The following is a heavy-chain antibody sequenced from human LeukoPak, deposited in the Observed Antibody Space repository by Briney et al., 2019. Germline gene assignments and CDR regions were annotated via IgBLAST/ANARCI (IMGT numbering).Heavy chain of an antibody. CDR2: IRGKGFSDPP. J-gene: IGHJ5*02. D-gene: IGHD3-16*01. CDR3: TVPQSGGNWFDP. V-gene: IGHV3-73*01. CDR1: GFTFSDSA. Sequence: GGSLRLSCAASGFTFSDSAIHWVRQVSGKGLEWVGRIRGKGFSDPPAYAASVKDRFTISRDDSESTAYLQMNSLKAEDTAVYYCTVPQSGGNWFDPWGPGTQVTVSS.